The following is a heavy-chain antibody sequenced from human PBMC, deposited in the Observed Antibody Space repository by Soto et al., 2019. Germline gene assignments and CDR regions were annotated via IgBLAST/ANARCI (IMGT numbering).Heavy chain of an antibody. J-gene: IGHJ4*02. CDR3: AKRTSGDDYGDYFNF. CDR1: GFTFSSYA. CDR2: ISGSGGST. D-gene: IGHD4-17*01. V-gene: IGHV3-23*01. Sequence: EVQLLESGGGLVQPGGSLRLSCAASGFTFSSYAMSWVRQAPGKGLEWVSAISGSGGSTYYADSVKGRFTISRDNSKNTRYLQMNSLRAEDTAVYYCAKRTSGDDYGDYFNFWGQGTLVTVSS.